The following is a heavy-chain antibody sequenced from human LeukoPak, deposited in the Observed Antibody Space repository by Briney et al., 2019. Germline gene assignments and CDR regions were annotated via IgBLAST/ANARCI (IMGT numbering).Heavy chain of an antibody. Sequence: SQTLSLTCTVSGDSISSGNYYWSWIRQPAGKGLEWIGRIYTSGSTNYNPSLKGRVTISVDTSMNQFSLKLSSVTATDTAVYYCARAVGSGSFQTYYYYMDVWGKGTTVTISS. CDR2: IYTSGST. J-gene: IGHJ6*03. CDR3: ARAVGSGSFQTYYYYMDV. CDR1: GDSISSGNYY. V-gene: IGHV4-61*02. D-gene: IGHD3-10*01.